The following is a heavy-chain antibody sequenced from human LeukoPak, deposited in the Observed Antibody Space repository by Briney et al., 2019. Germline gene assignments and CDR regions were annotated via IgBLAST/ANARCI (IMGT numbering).Heavy chain of an antibody. CDR3: ARISQMSDFDH. Sequence: HPGGSLRLSCAASGLTFSSYGMHWVSQAPGKGLEWVAVISYDGSNKYYTDSVKGRFTISRDNSKNTLYLQMNSLRAEDTAVYYCARISQMSDFDHWGQGTLVTVSS. J-gene: IGHJ4*02. CDR1: GLTFSSYG. D-gene: IGHD5-24*01. V-gene: IGHV3-30*03. CDR2: ISYDGSNK.